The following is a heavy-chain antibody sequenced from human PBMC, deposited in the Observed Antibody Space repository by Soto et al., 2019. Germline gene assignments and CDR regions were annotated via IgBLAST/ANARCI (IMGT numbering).Heavy chain of an antibody. J-gene: IGHJ6*02. CDR3: ARHLPPPHSSGYYYHYYYYGMHV. CDR2: IYYSGST. D-gene: IGHD3-22*01. CDR1: GGSISSSSYY. V-gene: IGHV4-39*01. Sequence: SETLSLTCTVSGGSISSSSYYWGWIRQPPGKGLEWIGSIYYSGSTYYNPSLKSRVTISVDTSKNQFSLKLSSVTAADTAVYYCARHLPPPHSSGYYYHYYYYGMHVWGQGTTVTVYS.